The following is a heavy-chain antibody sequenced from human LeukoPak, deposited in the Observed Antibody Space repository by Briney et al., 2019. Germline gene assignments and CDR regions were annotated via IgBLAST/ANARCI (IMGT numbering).Heavy chain of an antibody. CDR3: ARGPERTGVGTRYYYDMDV. CDR1: GFTFSNYG. CDR2: ISYDGSNK. Sequence: GGSLRLSCAASGFTFSNYGMHWVRQAPGKGLEWVAGISYDGSNKYYADSVKGRFTISRDNSKNTLYLQMNSLRAEDTAVYYCARGPERTGVGTRYYYDMDVWGQGTTVTVSS. D-gene: IGHD2-8*01. V-gene: IGHV3-30*19. J-gene: IGHJ6*02.